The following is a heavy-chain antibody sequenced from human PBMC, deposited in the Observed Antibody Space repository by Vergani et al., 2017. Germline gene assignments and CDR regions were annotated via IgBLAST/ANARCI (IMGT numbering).Heavy chain of an antibody. CDR1: GFTFRSYA. D-gene: IGHD6-6*01. J-gene: IGHJ4*02. V-gene: IGHV3-30*04. Sequence: QVQLVESGGGVVQLGRSLRLSCAASGFTFRSYAIHWVRQAPGKGLEWVAVISYDGSNKYYADSVKGRFTISRDNSENTLYLQMNSLRTEDTAVYFCAREPPYSSYWRPLDYWGQGTLVTVSS. CDR2: ISYDGSNK. CDR3: AREPPYSSYWRPLDY.